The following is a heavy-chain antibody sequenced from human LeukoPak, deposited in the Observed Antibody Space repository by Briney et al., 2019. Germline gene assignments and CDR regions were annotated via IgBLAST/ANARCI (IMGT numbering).Heavy chain of an antibody. D-gene: IGHD6-13*01. Sequence: GGSLRLSCAASGFTFSSYAMSWVRQAPGKGLEWVSAISGSGGSTYYADSVKGRFTISRDNSKNTLYLQMNSLRAEETAVYYCAKSPGIAAAAGPFDYWGQGTLVTVSS. J-gene: IGHJ4*02. CDR1: GFTFSSYA. CDR2: ISGSGGST. CDR3: AKSPGIAAAAGPFDY. V-gene: IGHV3-23*01.